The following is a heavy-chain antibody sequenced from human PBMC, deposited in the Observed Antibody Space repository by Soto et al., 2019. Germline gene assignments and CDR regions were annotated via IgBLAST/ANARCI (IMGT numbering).Heavy chain of an antibody. J-gene: IGHJ5*02. CDR2: INHSGST. Sequence: SETLSLTCAVYGGSFSGYYWSWIRQPPGKGLEWIGEINHSGSTNYNPSLKSRVTISVDTSKNQFSLKLSSVTAADTAVYYCARVSADTYYDFWSGVPVGRWFDPWGQGTLVTVSS. D-gene: IGHD3-3*01. CDR1: GGSFSGYY. V-gene: IGHV4-34*01. CDR3: ARVSADTYYDFWSGVPVGRWFDP.